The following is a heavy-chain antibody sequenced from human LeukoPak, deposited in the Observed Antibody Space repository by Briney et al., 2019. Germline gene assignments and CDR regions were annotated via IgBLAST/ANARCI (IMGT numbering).Heavy chain of an antibody. V-gene: IGHV3-30-3*01. D-gene: IGHD5-18*01. CDR1: GFTFSSYA. CDR3: ARARNIQLWLSPNFDY. CDR2: ISYDGSNK. Sequence: GRSLRLSCAASGFTFSSYAMHWVRQAPGKGLEWVAVISYDGSNKYYADSVKGRFTISRDNSKNTLYLQMNSLRAEDTAVYYCARARNIQLWLSPNFDYWGQGTLVTVSS. J-gene: IGHJ4*02.